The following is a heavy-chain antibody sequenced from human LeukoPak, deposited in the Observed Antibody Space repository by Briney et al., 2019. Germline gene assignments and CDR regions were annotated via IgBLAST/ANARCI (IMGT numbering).Heavy chain of an antibody. CDR2: MNPNSGNT. CDR3: ARGGAAYYYDSSGYSGDAFDI. Sequence: ASVKVSCKASGYTFTSYDINWVRQATGQGLEWMGWMNPNSGNTGYAQKFQGRVTMTRNTSISTAYMELSRLRSDDTAVYYCARGGAAYYYDSSGYSGDAFDIWGQGTMVTVSS. V-gene: IGHV1-8*01. CDR1: GYTFTSYD. J-gene: IGHJ3*02. D-gene: IGHD3-22*01.